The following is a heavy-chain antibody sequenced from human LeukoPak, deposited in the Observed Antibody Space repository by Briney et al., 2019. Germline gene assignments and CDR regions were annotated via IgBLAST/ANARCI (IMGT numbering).Heavy chain of an antibody. Sequence: SVRVSCTASVGTFTSYAISWVRQAPGQGLEWRGWIIPIFGTANNAQRCHGRVTITADESTSTAYMELSSLRSEDTAVYYCARDRIAVAPSTRGYYGMDGGGQGTTVTVS. D-gene: IGHD6-19*01. CDR1: VGTFTSYA. CDR3: ARDRIAVAPSTRGYYGMDG. J-gene: IGHJ6*02. V-gene: IGHV1-69*01. CDR2: IIPIFGTA.